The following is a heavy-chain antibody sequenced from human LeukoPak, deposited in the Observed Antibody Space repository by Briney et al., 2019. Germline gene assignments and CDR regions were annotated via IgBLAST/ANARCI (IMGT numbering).Heavy chain of an antibody. CDR3: ARDISAYGPAAMVLNWFDP. CDR1: GGSVNTYF. D-gene: IGHD2-2*01. Sequence: PSETLSLTCTVSGGSVNTYFWNWIRQSPGKALEWIGYVHYRGSTKYNPSLERRVTISVDTSRNQFSLKLSSVTAADTAVYYCARDISAYGPAAMVLNWFDPWGQGTLVTVSP. J-gene: IGHJ5*02. CDR2: VHYRGST. V-gene: IGHV4-59*02.